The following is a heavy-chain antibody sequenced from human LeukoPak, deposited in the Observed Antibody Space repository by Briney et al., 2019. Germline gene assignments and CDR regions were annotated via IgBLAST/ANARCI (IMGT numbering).Heavy chain of an antibody. CDR3: ARGGEGDAFDI. CDR1: GGTFSSYA. Sequence: SVKVSCKASGGTFSSYAISWVRQAPGQGLEWMGRIIPIFGIANYAQKFQGRVTITADKSTSTAYMELSSLRSEDTAVYYCARGGEGDAFDIWGQGTMVPVSS. J-gene: IGHJ3*02. V-gene: IGHV1-69*04. CDR2: IIPIFGIA.